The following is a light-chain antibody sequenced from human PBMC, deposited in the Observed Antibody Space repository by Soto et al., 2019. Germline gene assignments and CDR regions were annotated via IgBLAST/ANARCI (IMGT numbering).Light chain of an antibody. Sequence: EIVFTQSPGTLSLSPGERVTLSCRASQSVSSNFLAWYQQKPGQAPRVLIYDTSSRATGIPDRFSGSGSGTDFTLTISRLEPEDFAVYYCQQYGTSPLTFGGGTKV. CDR3: QQYGTSPLT. J-gene: IGKJ4*01. V-gene: IGKV3-20*01. CDR2: DTS. CDR1: QSVSSNF.